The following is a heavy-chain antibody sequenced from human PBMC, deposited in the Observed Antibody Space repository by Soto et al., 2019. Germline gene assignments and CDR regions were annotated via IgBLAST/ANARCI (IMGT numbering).Heavy chain of an antibody. CDR3: AIGRVSYYYYGMDV. D-gene: IGHD1-26*01. CDR2: IYPGDSDT. J-gene: IGHJ6*02. CDR1: GYRSSNYW. V-gene: IGHV5-51*01. Sequence: PGESLKISCKGSGYRSSNYWVNWVRQMPGRGLEWMGVIYPGDSDTRYSPSFQGQVTISVDKSINTAYLQWSSLTASDTAMYYCAIGRVSYYYYGMDVWGQGTTVTVSS.